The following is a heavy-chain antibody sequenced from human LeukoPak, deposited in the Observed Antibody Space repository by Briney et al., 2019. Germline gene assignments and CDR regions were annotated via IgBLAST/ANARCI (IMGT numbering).Heavy chain of an antibody. Sequence: GGSLRLSCAASGFTVSSNYMSWVRQAPGKGLEWVSLIYSGDNTYYADSVKGRFTISRDNSRNTLHLQMNSLRVEDTAVYYCVYWFDSWGQGTLVTVSS. V-gene: IGHV3-66*01. CDR2: IYSGDNT. CDR3: VYWFDS. J-gene: IGHJ5*01. CDR1: GFTVSSNY.